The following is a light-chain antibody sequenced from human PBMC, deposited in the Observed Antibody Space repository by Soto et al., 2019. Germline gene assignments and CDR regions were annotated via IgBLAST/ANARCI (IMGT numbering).Light chain of an antibody. J-gene: IGKJ4*01. V-gene: IGKV1-5*01. CDR2: EAA. Sequence: DILMTQSPSTLSAAIGDTVTISCRASQSIYKWLAWYQQKPQKSPKVLIFEAAGLESWVSSRFRGSGSGTECTITISGLPPDDREPSYRRQYHSFHRTFGGAT. CDR3: RQYHSFHRT. CDR1: QSIYKW.